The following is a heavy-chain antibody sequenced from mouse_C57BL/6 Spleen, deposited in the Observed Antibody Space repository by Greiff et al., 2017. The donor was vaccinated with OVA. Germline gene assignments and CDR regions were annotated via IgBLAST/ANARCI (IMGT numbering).Heavy chain of an antibody. J-gene: IGHJ4*01. V-gene: IGHV5-12*01. CDR1: GFTFSDYY. Sequence: DVKLVESGGGLVQPRGSLKLSCAASGFTFSDYYMYWVRQTPEKRLEWVAYISNGGGSTYYPDTVKGRFTISRDNAKNTLYLQMSRLKSEDTAMYYCARHGLRSGYAMDYWGQGTSVTVSS. D-gene: IGHD1-1*01. CDR3: ARHGLRSGYAMDY. CDR2: ISNGGGST.